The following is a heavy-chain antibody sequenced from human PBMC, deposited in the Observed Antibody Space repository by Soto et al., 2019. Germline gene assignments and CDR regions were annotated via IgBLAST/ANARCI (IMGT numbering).Heavy chain of an antibody. CDR3: AREGGYESPHGC. V-gene: IGHV4-30-4*01. D-gene: IGHD5-12*01. J-gene: IGHJ4*02. CDR2: TYPSGST. CDR1: GGFISNGDYH. Sequence: QVQLQEAGPGLVKPSQTLSLICTVSGGFISNGDYHWRWIRQPPGKGLEWIGYTYPSGSTYYNASLRSRVTISIYASKNQFSLKLNSVTAADTAVYYCAREGGYESPHGCWGQGTLVTVSS.